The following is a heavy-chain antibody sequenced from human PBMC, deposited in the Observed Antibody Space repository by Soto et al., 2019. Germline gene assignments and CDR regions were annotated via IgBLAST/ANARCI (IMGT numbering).Heavy chain of an antibody. CDR3: AKWPTLNCSGGSCYFDY. V-gene: IGHV3-23*01. J-gene: IGHJ4*02. CDR1: GFTFSSYA. Sequence: GGSLRLSCAASGFTFSSYAMSWVRQAPGKGLEWVSAISGSGGSTYYADSVKGRFTISRDNSKNTLYLQMNSLRAEDTAVYYCAKWPTLNCSGGSCYFDYWGQGTLVTVSS. CDR2: ISGSGGST. D-gene: IGHD2-15*01.